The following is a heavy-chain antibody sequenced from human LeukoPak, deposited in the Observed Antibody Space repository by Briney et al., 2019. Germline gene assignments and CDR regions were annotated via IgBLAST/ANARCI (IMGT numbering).Heavy chain of an antibody. CDR3: ARDRGTGTTWYFDY. V-gene: IGHV4-31*03. D-gene: IGHD1-1*01. CDR2: IYYSGSN. J-gene: IGHJ4*02. CDR1: GGSISSGGYY. Sequence: SESLSLTCTVSGGSISSGGYYWSWIRQHPGKGLEWIGYIYYSGSNYYNPSLKRRVTISVDTSNNQFSLMLSSVTAADTAVYYWARDRGTGTTWYFDYWGQGTLVTVSS.